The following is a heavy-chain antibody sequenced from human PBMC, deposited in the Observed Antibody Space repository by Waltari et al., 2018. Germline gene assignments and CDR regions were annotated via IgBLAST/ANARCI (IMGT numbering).Heavy chain of an antibody. D-gene: IGHD3-10*01. CDR2: IYHSGST. J-gene: IGHJ2*01. CDR1: GGYIRISNW. V-gene: IGHV4-4*02. CDR3: ARDYYYGSGSYYWYFDL. Sequence: QVQLQESGPGLVKPSGTLSLTCAVSGGYIRISNWRSWVRQPPGKGLEWIGEIYHSGSTNYNPSLKSRVTISVDKSKNQFSLKLSSVTAADTAVYYCARDYYYGSGSYYWYFDLWGRGTLVTVSS.